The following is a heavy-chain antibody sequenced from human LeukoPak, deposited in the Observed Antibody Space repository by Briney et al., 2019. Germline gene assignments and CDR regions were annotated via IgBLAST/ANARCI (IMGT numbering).Heavy chain of an antibody. J-gene: IGHJ4*02. V-gene: IGHV3-30-3*01. D-gene: IGHD6-13*01. CDR2: ISYDGSNK. CDR3: ARGVLVYYFDY. Sequence: GGSLRLSCAASGFTFSSYAMRWVRQAPGKGLGWVAVISYDGSNKYYADSVKGRFTISRDNSKNTLYLQMNSLRAEDTAVYYCARGVLVYYFDYWGQGTLVTVSS. CDR1: GFTFSSYA.